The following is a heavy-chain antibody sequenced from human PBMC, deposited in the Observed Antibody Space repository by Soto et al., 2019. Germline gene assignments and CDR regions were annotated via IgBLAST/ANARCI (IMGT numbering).Heavy chain of an antibody. CDR1: KFTFSDYY. Sequence: GGSLRLSCAASKFTFSDYYMSWIRQAPGKGLEWVSYISSRSGDTKYADSVKGRFTISRDNAKNSLYLQMNSLRADDTAVYYCARGRAPAGGPLDYWGQGALVTVSS. D-gene: IGHD6-13*01. CDR3: ARGRAPAGGPLDY. CDR2: ISSRSGDT. J-gene: IGHJ4*02. V-gene: IGHV3-11*06.